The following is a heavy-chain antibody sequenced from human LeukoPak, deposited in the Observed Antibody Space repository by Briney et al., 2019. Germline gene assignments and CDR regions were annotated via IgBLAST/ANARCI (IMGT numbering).Heavy chain of an antibody. Sequence: GGSLRLSCEASGFIFSTYAMHWVRQAPGKGLEWLAVISSDGSNKYHVDSVKGRFTISRDNSKNSLYLEMNSVRLGATAVYYCARDDIIVGATTLDYWGQGTLVTVSS. V-gene: IGHV3-30*04. J-gene: IGHJ4*02. CDR1: GFIFSTYA. CDR2: ISSDGSNK. D-gene: IGHD1-26*01. CDR3: ARDDIIVGATTLDY.